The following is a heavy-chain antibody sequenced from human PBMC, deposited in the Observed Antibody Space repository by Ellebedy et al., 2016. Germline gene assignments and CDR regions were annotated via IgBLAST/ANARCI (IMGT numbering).Heavy chain of an antibody. CDR2: IRSKTYGGTT. CDR3: SRHAKYYDFLTGYYNVDFDY. V-gene: IGHV3-49*03. J-gene: IGHJ4*02. Sequence: GGSLRLSXTASGFTFGDYAMSWFRQAPGKGLEWLGFIRSKTYGGTTEYAASVKGRFTISRDDSKSIAYLQMNSLKTEDTAVYYCSRHAKYYDFLTGYYNVDFDYWGQGTLVTVSS. CDR1: GFTFGDYA. D-gene: IGHD3-9*01.